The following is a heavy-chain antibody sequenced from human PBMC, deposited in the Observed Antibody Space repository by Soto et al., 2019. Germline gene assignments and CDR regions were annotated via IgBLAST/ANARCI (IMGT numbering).Heavy chain of an antibody. V-gene: IGHV4-34*01. D-gene: IGHD6-19*01. J-gene: IGHJ4*02. CDR2: INHSGST. CDR1: GGSFSGYY. Sequence: SETLSLTCAVYGGSFSGYYWSWIRQPPGKGLEWIGEINHSGSTNYNPSLKSRVTISVDTSKNQFSLKLSSVTAADTAVYYCARPESGVDSSGWDFDYWGQGTLVTVSS. CDR3: ARPESGVDSSGWDFDY.